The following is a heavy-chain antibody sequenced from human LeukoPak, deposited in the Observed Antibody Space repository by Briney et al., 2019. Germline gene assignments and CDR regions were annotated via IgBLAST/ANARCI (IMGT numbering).Heavy chain of an antibody. CDR2: LSGSGANT. CDR1: GFTFSSYA. J-gene: IGHJ4*02. D-gene: IGHD5-12*01. Sequence: GGSLRLSCAASGFTFSSYAMSWVRQAPGKGLEWVSTLSGSGANTYYADSVKGRLSISRDNSKNTLYLLVNSLRAEDTAVYYCAKYSGXTGXDXXSXXXXXFDXXXXGXLVTVS. V-gene: IGHV3-23*01. CDR3: AKYSGXTGXDXXSXXXXXFDX.